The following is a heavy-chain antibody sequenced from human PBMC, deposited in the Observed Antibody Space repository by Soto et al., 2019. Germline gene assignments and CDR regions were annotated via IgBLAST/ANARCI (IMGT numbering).Heavy chain of an antibody. D-gene: IGHD6-13*01. Sequence: TSETLSLTCAVYGGSFSGYYWSWIRQPPGKGLEWIGEINHSGSTNYNPSLKSRVTISVDTSKNQFSLKLSSVTAADTAVYYCARARGYSSSWYGPYYYGMDVWGQGTTVTVSS. CDR2: INHSGST. J-gene: IGHJ6*02. CDR1: GGSFSGYY. CDR3: ARARGYSSSWYGPYYYGMDV. V-gene: IGHV4-34*01.